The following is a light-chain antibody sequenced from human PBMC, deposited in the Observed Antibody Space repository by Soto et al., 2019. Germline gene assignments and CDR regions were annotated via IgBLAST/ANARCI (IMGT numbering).Light chain of an antibody. J-gene: IGKJ5*01. CDR3: KQYSSSPPIT. Sequence: EIVLTQSPGTLSLSPGERATISCRASESVIKYLAWYQQKPGQAHRLLIHGASSRATGIPDRFSGSGSGTDFTLTINRLEPEDFAVYYCKQYSSSPPITFGQGTRLEIK. V-gene: IGKV3-20*01. CDR1: ESVIKY. CDR2: GAS.